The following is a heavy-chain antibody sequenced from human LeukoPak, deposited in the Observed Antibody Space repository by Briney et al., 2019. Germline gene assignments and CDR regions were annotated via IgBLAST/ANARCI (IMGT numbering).Heavy chain of an antibody. CDR2: INPNSGGT. V-gene: IGHV1-2*02. CDR3: ARGVVVPAALPDY. J-gene: IGHJ4*02. Sequence: ASVKVSFKASGYTFTGYYMHWVRQAPGQGLEWMGWINPNSGGTNYAQKFQGRVTMTRDTSISTAYMELSRLRSDDTAVYYCARGVVVPAALPDYWGQGTLVTVSS. CDR1: GYTFTGYY. D-gene: IGHD2-2*01.